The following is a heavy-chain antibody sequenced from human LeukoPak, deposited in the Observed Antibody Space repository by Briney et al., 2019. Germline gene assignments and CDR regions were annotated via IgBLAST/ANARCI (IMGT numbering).Heavy chain of an antibody. D-gene: IGHD5-18*01. V-gene: IGHV3-7*01. J-gene: IGHJ6*02. Sequence: GGSLRLSCAASGFTFSSYWMSWVRQAPGKGLEWVANIKQDGSEKYYVDSVKGRFTISRDNAKNSLYLQMNSLRAEDTAVYYCAREQRGEWIQLWLPDNYYYYGMDVWGQGTMVTVSS. CDR1: GFTFSSYW. CDR3: AREQRGEWIQLWLPDNYYYYGMDV. CDR2: IKQDGSEK.